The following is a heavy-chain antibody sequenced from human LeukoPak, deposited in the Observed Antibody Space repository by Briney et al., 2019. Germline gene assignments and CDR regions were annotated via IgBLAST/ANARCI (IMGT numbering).Heavy chain of an antibody. CDR2: FDPEDGET. D-gene: IGHD6-19*01. CDR3: ATRSIAVAGYYYYGMDV. CDR1: GYTLTELS. V-gene: IGHV1-24*01. Sequence: ASVKVSCKVSGYTLTELSMHWVRRAPGKGLEWMGGFDPEDGETIYAQKFQGRVTMTEDTSTDTAYMELSSLRSEDTAVYYCATRSIAVAGYYYYGMDVWGQGTTVTVSS. J-gene: IGHJ6*02.